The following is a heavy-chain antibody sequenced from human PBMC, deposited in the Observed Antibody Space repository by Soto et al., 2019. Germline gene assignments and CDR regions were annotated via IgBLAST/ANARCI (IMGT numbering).Heavy chain of an antibody. D-gene: IGHD6-19*01. CDR3: ARDAVAGSFDY. J-gene: IGHJ4*02. CDR2: ISAYNGNT. V-gene: IGHV1-18*01. Sequence: GGSLRPSCAASGFTFSSYGISGVRKAPGQGREGVGWISAYNGNTHYAQKLQRRVTMTTDTPTITADMELRSLRPDDTAVYYGARDAVAGSFDYWGQGTLVTVSS. CDR1: GFTFSSYG.